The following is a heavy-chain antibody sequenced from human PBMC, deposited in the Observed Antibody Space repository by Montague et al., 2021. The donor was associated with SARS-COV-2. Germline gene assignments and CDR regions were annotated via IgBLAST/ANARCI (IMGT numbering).Heavy chain of an antibody. J-gene: IGHJ6*02. CDR2: INPNSGGT. D-gene: IGHD6-13*01. Sequence: SVKVSCKASGYTFTGYYMHWVRQAPGQGLEWMGWINPNSGGTNYAQKFQGWVTMTRDTSISTAYMELSRLRSDDTAVYYCARLAAAEGQNYYYYGMDVWGQGTTVTVSS. V-gene: IGHV1-2*04. CDR3: ARLAAAEGQNYYYYGMDV. CDR1: GYTFTGYY.